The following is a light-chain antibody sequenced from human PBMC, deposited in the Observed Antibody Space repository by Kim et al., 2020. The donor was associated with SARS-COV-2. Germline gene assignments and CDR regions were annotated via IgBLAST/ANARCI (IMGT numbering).Light chain of an antibody. J-gene: IGLJ3*02. CDR2: DVG. Sequence: QSALTQPASVSGSPGQSITISCTGTSSNVGGYNYVSWYQQHPGKAPTLMIYDVGTRPSGVSDRFSGSKSGDTASLTSSGLQTEDEADYYCSSYTTTTTRVFGGGTQLTVL. V-gene: IGLV2-14*03. CDR3: SSYTTTTTRV. CDR1: SSNVGGYNY.